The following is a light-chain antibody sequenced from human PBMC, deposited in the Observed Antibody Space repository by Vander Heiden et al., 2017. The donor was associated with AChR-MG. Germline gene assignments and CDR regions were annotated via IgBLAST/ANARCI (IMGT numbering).Light chain of an antibody. Sequence: QSALTPPASVSRSPGQSITISCTRTSSDVVNYNLVSWYQQHPGKAPKLMIYEGSKRPSGVSNRFSGSKSGNTASLTIYGLQAEDEADYYCCSYADSGWVFGGGTKVTVL. CDR1: SSDVVNYNL. CDR3: CSYADSGWV. J-gene: IGLJ2*01. CDR2: EGS. V-gene: IGLV2-23*01.